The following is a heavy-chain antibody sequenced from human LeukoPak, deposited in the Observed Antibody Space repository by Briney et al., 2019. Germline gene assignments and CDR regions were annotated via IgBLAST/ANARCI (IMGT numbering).Heavy chain of an antibody. CDR1: GYTFTSYD. Sequence: GASVKVSCKASGYTFTSYDINWVRQATGQGLEWMGWMNPNSGNTGYAQKFQGRVTMTRDTSISTAYMELSRLRSDDTAVYYCAREITGRGFFTPAAMRNFDYWGQGTLVTVSS. D-gene: IGHD2-2*01. CDR2: MNPNSGNT. CDR3: AREITGRGFFTPAAMRNFDY. V-gene: IGHV1-8*01. J-gene: IGHJ4*02.